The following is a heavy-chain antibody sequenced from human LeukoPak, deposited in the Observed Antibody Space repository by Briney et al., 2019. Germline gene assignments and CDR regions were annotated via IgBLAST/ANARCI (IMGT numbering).Heavy chain of an antibody. J-gene: IGHJ5*02. CDR2: INHSGST. Sequence: PSETPSLTCAVYGGSFSGYYWSWIRQPPGKGLEWIGEINHSGSTNYNPSLKSRVTISVDTSKNQFSLKLSSVTAADTAVYYCARGIAAAGTANWFDPWGQGTLVTVSS. V-gene: IGHV4-34*01. CDR3: ARGIAAAGTANWFDP. D-gene: IGHD6-13*01. CDR1: GGSFSGYY.